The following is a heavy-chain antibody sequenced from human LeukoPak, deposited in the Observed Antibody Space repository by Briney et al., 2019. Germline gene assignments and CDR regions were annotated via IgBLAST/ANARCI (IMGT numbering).Heavy chain of an antibody. D-gene: IGHD2-21*01. V-gene: IGHV1-2*02. J-gene: IGHJ4*02. CDR3: ARGHIVVVMYDY. CDR2: INPNSGGI. Sequence: ASVKVSCKAFGYTFTGYYMHWVRQAPGQGLEWMGWINPNSGGINYAQKFQGRVTMTRDTSISTAYLVLSRLRSDDTAVYYCARGHIVVVMYDYWGQGTLVTLSS. CDR1: GYTFTGYY.